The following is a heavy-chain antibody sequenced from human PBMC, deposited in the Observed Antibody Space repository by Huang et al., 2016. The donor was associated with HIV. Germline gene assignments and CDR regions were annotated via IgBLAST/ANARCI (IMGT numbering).Heavy chain of an antibody. CDR1: GGSFSDQI. CDR3: AMSLRYQYDSRSYWGRYFDY. CDR2: IHPLCRAP. V-gene: IGHV1-69*01. Sequence: QVQLEQSGPAVRKPGSSVKVSCQASGGSFSDQILSWVRQAPGQRFAWRGGIHPLCRAPADAQEFKGRVTMTADESTATIYMELNSLTSEDTAVYYCAMSLRYQYDSRSYWGRYFDYWGQGTLVTVSS. J-gene: IGHJ4*02. D-gene: IGHD3-16*01.